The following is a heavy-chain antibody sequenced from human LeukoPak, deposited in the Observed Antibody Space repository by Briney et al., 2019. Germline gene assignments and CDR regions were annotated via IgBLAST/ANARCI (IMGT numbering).Heavy chain of an antibody. CDR1: GGPISSYY. D-gene: IGHD2-8*01. V-gene: IGHV4-4*07. CDR3: ARDGCTNGVCYSSDP. J-gene: IGHJ5*02. Sequence: SETLSLTCTVSGGPISSYYWSWIRQPAGKGLEWIGRIYTSGSTNYNPSLKSRVTMSVDTSKNQFSLKLSSVTAADTAVYYCARDGCTNGVCYSSDPWGQGTLVTVSS. CDR2: IYTSGST.